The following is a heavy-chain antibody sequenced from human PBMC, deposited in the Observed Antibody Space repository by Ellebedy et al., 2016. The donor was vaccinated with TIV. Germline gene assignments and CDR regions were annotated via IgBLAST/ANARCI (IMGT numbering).Heavy chain of an antibody. Sequence: ASVKVSCXASGYTFTSYYLHWVRQAPGQRLEWMGIINPSDGDTRYAQKFQGRVTMTRDTSTSRVYMELSSLRSDDAAVYYCARTPRIAARYPYEYWGQGTPVTVSS. CDR2: INPSDGDT. CDR3: ARTPRIAARYPYEY. D-gene: IGHD6-6*01. V-gene: IGHV1-46*01. J-gene: IGHJ4*02. CDR1: GYTFTSYY.